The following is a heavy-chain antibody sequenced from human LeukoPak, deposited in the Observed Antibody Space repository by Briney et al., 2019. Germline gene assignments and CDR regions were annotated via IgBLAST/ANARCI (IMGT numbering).Heavy chain of an antibody. CDR1: GGTFISYA. CDR2: IIPILDIP. CDR3: AHENYSASGTYYNPNTWFDP. V-gene: IGHV1-69*04. Sequence: SVTVSCKASGGTFISYAISWVRQAPGQGLEWMGRIIPILDIPNYAQKFQGRVTIIADKCTSTAYLELSSLRSEDSAVYYCAHENYSASGTYYNPNTWFDPWGQGTLVTVAS. D-gene: IGHD3-10*01. J-gene: IGHJ5*02.